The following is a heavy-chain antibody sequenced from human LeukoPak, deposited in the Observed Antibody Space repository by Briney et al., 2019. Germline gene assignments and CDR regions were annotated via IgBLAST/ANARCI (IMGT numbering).Heavy chain of an antibody. V-gene: IGHV3-33*06. D-gene: IGHD3-3*01. J-gene: IGHJ4*02. CDR3: AKGHNDFWSGYYFDY. Sequence: GGSLRLSCAASGFTFSSCGMHWVRQAPGKGLEWVAVIWYDGSNKYYADSVKGRFTISRDNSKNTLYLQMNSLRAEDTAVYYCAKGHNDFWSGYYFDYWGQGTLVTVSS. CDR2: IWYDGSNK. CDR1: GFTFSSCG.